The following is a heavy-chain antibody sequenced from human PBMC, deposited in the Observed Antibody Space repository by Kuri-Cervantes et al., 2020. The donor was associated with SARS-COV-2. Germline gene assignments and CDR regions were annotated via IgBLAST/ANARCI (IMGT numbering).Heavy chain of an antibody. D-gene: IGHD6-19*01. CDR3: ARRAPLAVAGYYYYGMDV. V-gene: IGHV4-39*07. Sequence: GSLRLSCTVSGGSISSSSYYWGWIRQPPGKGLEWIGSIYYSGSTYYNPSLKGRVTISVDTSKNQFSLKLSSVTAADTAVYYCARRAPLAVAGYYYYGMDVWGQGTTVTVSS. CDR2: IYYSGST. CDR1: GGSISSSSYY. J-gene: IGHJ6*02.